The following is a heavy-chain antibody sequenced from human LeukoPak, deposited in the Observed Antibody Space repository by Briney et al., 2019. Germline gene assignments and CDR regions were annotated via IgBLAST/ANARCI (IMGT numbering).Heavy chain of an antibody. Sequence: SETLSLTCTVSGGSISSYYWSWIRQPPGKGLEWIGYIYYSGNTKYNPSLKSRATISVDTSKNQFSLRLSSVSAADTAMYYCARPYSSSWYGAFDIWGRGTMVTVSS. CDR1: GGSISSYY. J-gene: IGHJ3*02. CDR3: ARPYSSSWYGAFDI. V-gene: IGHV4-59*08. D-gene: IGHD6-13*01. CDR2: IYYSGNT.